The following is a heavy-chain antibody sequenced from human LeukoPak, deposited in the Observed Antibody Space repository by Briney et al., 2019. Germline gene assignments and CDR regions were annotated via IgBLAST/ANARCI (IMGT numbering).Heavy chain of an antibody. D-gene: IGHD6-6*01. V-gene: IGHV3-48*02. CDR3: AREYSSSSGSVSDY. CDR2: ITSSSSTI. CDR1: GFTSSCYN. Sequence: GGSRRLSCAASGFTSSCYNMNWVRQASGKGLEWVSYITSSSSTIYYADSVKGRFTISRDNAKNSLYLQMNSLRDEHTAVYYCAREYSSSSGSVSDYWGQGTLVTVSS. J-gene: IGHJ4*02.